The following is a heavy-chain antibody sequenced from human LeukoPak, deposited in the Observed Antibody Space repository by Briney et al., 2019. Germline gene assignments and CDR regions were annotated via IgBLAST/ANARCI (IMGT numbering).Heavy chain of an antibody. CDR1: GGTFSSYA. J-gene: IGHJ4*02. D-gene: IGHD3-22*01. CDR3: ASYYDSSGYLTLDY. V-gene: IGHV1-69*13. CDR2: IIPIFGTA. Sequence: SVKVSCKASGGTFSSYAISWVRQAPGQGLEWMGGIIPIFGTANYAQKFQGRVTITADESTSTAYMELSSLRSEDTVVYYCASYYDSSGYLTLDYWGQGTLVTVSS.